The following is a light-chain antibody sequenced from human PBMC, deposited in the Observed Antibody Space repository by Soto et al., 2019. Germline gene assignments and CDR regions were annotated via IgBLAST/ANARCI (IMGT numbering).Light chain of an antibody. CDR1: SSDVGGYNY. V-gene: IGLV2-14*01. Sequence: QSVLTQPASVSGSPGQSITISCTGTSSDVGGYNYVSCYQQHTVKAPQLMIYDVTNRPSGVSDRFSGSKSGNTASLTISGLQAEDEADYYCSSYTSSSTPYFFGTGTKVTVL. J-gene: IGLJ1*01. CDR2: DVT. CDR3: SSYTSSSTPYF.